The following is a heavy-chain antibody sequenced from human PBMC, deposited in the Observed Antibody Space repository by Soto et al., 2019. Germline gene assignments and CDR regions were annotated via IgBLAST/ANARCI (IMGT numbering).Heavy chain of an antibody. Sequence: GGSLRLSCAASGFTFSSYGMHWVRQAPGKGLEWVAVIWYDGSNKYYADSVKGRFTISRDNSKNTLYLQMNSLRAEDTAVYYCARDESNDFWSGYWHPYYYYYGMDVWGQGTTVTVSS. J-gene: IGHJ6*02. V-gene: IGHV3-33*01. CDR1: GFTFSSYG. D-gene: IGHD3-3*01. CDR3: ARDESNDFWSGYWHPYYYYYGMDV. CDR2: IWYDGSNK.